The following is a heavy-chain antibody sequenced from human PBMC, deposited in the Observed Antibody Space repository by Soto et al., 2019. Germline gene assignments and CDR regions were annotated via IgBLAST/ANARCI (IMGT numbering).Heavy chain of an antibody. Sequence: QLQLQESGPGLVKPSETLSLTCTVSGGSISSSSYYWGWIRQPPGKGLEWIGSIYYSGSTYYNPSLKSRVTISVDTSKNQFSLKLSSVTAADTAVYYCARHESSGWPRWFDPWGQGTLVTVSS. D-gene: IGHD6-19*01. CDR2: IYYSGST. J-gene: IGHJ5*02. CDR3: ARHESSGWPRWFDP. CDR1: GGSISSSSYY. V-gene: IGHV4-39*01.